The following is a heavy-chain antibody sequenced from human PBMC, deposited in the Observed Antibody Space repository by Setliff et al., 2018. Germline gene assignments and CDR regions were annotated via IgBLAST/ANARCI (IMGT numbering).Heavy chain of an antibody. D-gene: IGHD2-15*01. CDR3: ARGGGGKPFDY. CDR1: GDSISSGSYY. V-gene: IGHV4-61*02. Sequence: SETLSLTCTVSGDSISSGSYYWTWIRQPAGKGLEWIGRIYTSGNTNYNPSLKSRVTISVDTSKNQFSLKLSSVTAADTAVYYCARGGGGKPFDYWGQGTLVTVSS. CDR2: IYTSGNT. J-gene: IGHJ4*02.